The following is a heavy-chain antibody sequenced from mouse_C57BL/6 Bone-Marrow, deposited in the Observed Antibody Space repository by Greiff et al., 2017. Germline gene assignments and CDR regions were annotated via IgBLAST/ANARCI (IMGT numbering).Heavy chain of an antibody. CDR1: GYTFTSYW. Sequence: QVHVKQPGAELVKPGASVKLSCKASGYTFTSYWMHWVKQRPGRGLEWIGRIDPNSGGTKYNEKFKSKATLTVDKPSSTAYMQLSSLTSEDSAVYYCARRTTVVATRAYWYFDVWGTGTTVTVSS. CDR2: IDPNSGGT. J-gene: IGHJ1*03. D-gene: IGHD1-1*01. V-gene: IGHV1-72*01. CDR3: ARRTTVVATRAYWYFDV.